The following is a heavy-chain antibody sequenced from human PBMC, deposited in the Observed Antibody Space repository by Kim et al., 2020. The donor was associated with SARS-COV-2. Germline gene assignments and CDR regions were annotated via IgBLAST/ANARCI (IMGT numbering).Heavy chain of an antibody. Sequence: SVKVSCKASGGTFSSYAISWVRQAPGQGLEWMGGIIPIFGTANYAQKFQGRVTITADESTSTAYMELSSLRSEDTAVYYCARNRGRYGEAFTRYGMDVWGQGTTVTVSS. CDR2: IIPIFGTA. V-gene: IGHV1-69*13. D-gene: IGHD4-17*01. CDR1: GGTFSSYA. J-gene: IGHJ6*02. CDR3: ARNRGRYGEAFTRYGMDV.